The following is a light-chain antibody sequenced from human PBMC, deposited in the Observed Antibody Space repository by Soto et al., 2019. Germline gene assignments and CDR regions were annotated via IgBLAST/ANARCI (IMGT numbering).Light chain of an antibody. CDR3: QQRSNWPPGIT. CDR2: DAP. Sequence: DIQMTQSPSTLSASVGDPAPVTCRARQSVSGWLAWYQQKPGEAPKLLIYDAPSLESGVPSRFSGSGSGTEFTLTISSLEPEDFAVYYCQQRSNWPPGITFGQGTRLEIK. CDR1: QSVSGW. J-gene: IGKJ5*01. V-gene: IGKV1-5*01.